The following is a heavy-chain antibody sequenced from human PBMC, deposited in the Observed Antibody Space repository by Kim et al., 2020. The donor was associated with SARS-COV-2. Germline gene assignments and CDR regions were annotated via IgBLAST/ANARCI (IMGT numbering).Heavy chain of an antibody. D-gene: IGHD2-15*01. J-gene: IGHJ3*02. Sequence: SVKVSCKASGGTFSSYAISWVRQAPGQGLEWMGGIIPIFGTANYAQKFQGRVTITADESTSTAYMELSSLRSEDTAVYYCASRLVVAATLAGDAFDIWGQGTMVTVSS. CDR2: IIPIFGTA. V-gene: IGHV1-69*13. CDR1: GGTFSSYA. CDR3: ASRLVVAATLAGDAFDI.